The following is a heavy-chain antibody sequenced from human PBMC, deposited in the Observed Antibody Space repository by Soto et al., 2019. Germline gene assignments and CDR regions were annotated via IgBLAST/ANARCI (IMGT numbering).Heavy chain of an antibody. CDR1: GGSISSYY. V-gene: IGHV4-59*01. Sequence: SETLSLTCTVSGGSISSYYWSWIRQPPGKGLEWIGYIYYSGSTNYNPSLKSRVTMSVDTSKNQFSLKLSSVTAADTAVYYCAKSREAAGLNNWFDPWGQGTLVTVSS. CDR2: IYYSGST. D-gene: IGHD6-13*01. CDR3: AKSREAAGLNNWFDP. J-gene: IGHJ5*02.